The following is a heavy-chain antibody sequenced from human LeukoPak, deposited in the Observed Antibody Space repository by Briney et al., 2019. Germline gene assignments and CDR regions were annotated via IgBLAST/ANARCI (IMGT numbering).Heavy chain of an antibody. CDR2: IKPDGSEK. J-gene: IGHJ4*02. Sequence: GGSLRLSCAASGFSFSDYWMSWVRQAPGKGLEWVANIKPDGSEKYYVDSVRGRFTLSRDNAKDSLYLQMNSLRAEDTAVYYCARGSTFDYWGQGTLVTVSS. CDR1: GFSFSDYW. D-gene: IGHD2-15*01. CDR3: ARGSTFDY. V-gene: IGHV3-7*03.